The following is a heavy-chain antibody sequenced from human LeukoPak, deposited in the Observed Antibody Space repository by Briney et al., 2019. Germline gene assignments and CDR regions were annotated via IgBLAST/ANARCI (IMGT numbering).Heavy chain of an antibody. Sequence: GGSLRLSCAASGFTFSNYAIHWVRQAPGKGLEWVSLISYDGYNKFYANSVKGRFTISRDNSKNTLYLQMNSLRTDDTAVYYCAKAGSSGSFDSWGQGTLVTVSS. CDR1: GFTFSNYA. CDR3: AKAGSSGSFDS. J-gene: IGHJ4*02. CDR2: ISYDGYNK. D-gene: IGHD6-19*01. V-gene: IGHV3-30*04.